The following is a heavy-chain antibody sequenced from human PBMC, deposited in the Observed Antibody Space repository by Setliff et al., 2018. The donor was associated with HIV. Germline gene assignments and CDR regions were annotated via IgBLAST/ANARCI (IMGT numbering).Heavy chain of an antibody. Sequence: PSETLSLTCAVYGGSFSGYYWSWIRQPPGKGLEWIGRIYGSGSTTFNPSLKSRVTLSLDTSKNQFSLNVDSVTAADTAVYYCVRGVAAAGMLMDVWGKGTTVTVSS. J-gene: IGHJ6*03. D-gene: IGHD6-13*01. V-gene: IGHV4-59*10. CDR3: VRGVAAAGMLMDV. CDR2: IYGSGST. CDR1: GGSFSGYY.